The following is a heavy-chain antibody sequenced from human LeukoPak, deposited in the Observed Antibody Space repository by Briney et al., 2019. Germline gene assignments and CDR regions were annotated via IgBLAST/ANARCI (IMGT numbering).Heavy chain of an antibody. CDR3: TRQRHADIVGRTVFDY. CDR1: GGSISNYY. D-gene: IGHD5-12*01. Sequence: PSETLSLTCTVSGGSISNYYWSWMRQPPGKGLEWIGYIYTSGGTNYNPSLKSRVTISVDTSKNQFSLKLNSVTAADTAVYYCTRQRHADIVGRTVFDYWGQGTLVTVSS. CDR2: IYTSGGT. J-gene: IGHJ4*02. V-gene: IGHV4-4*09.